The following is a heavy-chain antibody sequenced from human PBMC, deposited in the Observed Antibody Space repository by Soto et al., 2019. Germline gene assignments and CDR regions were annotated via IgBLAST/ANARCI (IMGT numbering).Heavy chain of an antibody. CDR3: ARDNGYYDL. J-gene: IGHJ4*02. Sequence: SVKVSCKTSAYTFSSYSINWVRQAPGQGLEWMAWISTYSGNTHYAERVQGRVTVTLDKSARTAFMEMRGLTSDDTAVYFCARDNGYYDLWGQGTLVTVSS. CDR2: ISTYSGNT. CDR1: AYTFSSYS. V-gene: IGHV1-18*04.